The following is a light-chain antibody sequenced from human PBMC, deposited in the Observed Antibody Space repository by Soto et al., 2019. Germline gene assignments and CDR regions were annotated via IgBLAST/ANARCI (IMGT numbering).Light chain of an antibody. Sequence: QSALTQPASVSGSPGQSITISCTGTSSDVGAYNYVSWYQQHPGKAPKLIICEVSNRPSGVSNRFSGSKSGNTASLTISGLQTEDEADYYCTSYEVDSTSVFGTGTKVTVL. CDR3: TSYEVDSTSV. J-gene: IGLJ1*01. CDR2: EVS. CDR1: SSDVGAYNY. V-gene: IGLV2-14*01.